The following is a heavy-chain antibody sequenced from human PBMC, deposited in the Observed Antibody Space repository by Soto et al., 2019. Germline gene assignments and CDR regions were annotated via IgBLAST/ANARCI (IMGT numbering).Heavy chain of an antibody. CDR3: ARVPLNVKTDYYDILTGSGY. V-gene: IGHV1-8*01. Sequence: ASVKVSCKASGYTFTSYDINWVRQATGQGLEWMGWMNPNSGNTGYAQKFQGRVTMTRNTSISTAYMELSSLRSEDTAVYYCARVPLNVKTDYYDILTGSGYWGQGTLVTVSS. J-gene: IGHJ4*02. CDR2: MNPNSGNT. D-gene: IGHD3-9*01. CDR1: GYTFTSYD.